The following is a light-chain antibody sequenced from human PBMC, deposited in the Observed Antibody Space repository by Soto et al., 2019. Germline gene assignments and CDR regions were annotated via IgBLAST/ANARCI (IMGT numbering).Light chain of an antibody. CDR2: WAS. CDR3: QQHYSTPRT. J-gene: IGKJ1*01. Sequence: DIVMTQSPDSLAVSLGERATINCKSSQSVLYSSNNKNYLAWYQQKPGQPPELLIYWASTRKSGVPDRFSGSGSGTDFTLTISSLQAEDAAVYYGQQHYSTPRTFGQGTKVEIK. V-gene: IGKV4-1*01. CDR1: QSVLYSSNNKNY.